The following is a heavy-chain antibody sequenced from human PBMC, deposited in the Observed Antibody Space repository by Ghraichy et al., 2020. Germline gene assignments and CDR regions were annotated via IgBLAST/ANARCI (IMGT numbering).Heavy chain of an antibody. D-gene: IGHD4-17*01. J-gene: IGHJ6*02. V-gene: IGHV3-23*01. CDR3: AKADYGDPWGLDV. CDR2: ISGSAGST. Sequence: LSLTCAGSGFTFSQYAMSWVRQAPGKGLEWVSTISGSAGSTYYADSVKGRFSISRENSKNTLYLQASTLTAEDTAVYFCAKADYGDPWGLDVWGQGTAVTVSS. CDR1: GFTFSQYA.